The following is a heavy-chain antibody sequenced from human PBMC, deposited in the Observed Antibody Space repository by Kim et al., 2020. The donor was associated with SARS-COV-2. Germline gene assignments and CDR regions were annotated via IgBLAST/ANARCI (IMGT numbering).Heavy chain of an antibody. J-gene: IGHJ4*02. D-gene: IGHD3-22*01. CDR3: ATLDSSGYYKEYYFDY. CDR2: FDPEDGET. V-gene: IGHV1-24*01. CDR1: GDTFGTYP. Sequence: ASVKVSCKASGDTFGTYPITWVRQAPGKGLEWMGGFDPEDGETIYAQKFQGRVTMTEDTSTDTAYMELSSLRSEDTAVYYCATLDSSGYYKEYYFDYRGQGTLVTVSS.